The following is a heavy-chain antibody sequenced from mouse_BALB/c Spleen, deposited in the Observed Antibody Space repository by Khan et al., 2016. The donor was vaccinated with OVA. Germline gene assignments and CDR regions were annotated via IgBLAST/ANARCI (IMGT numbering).Heavy chain of an antibody. CDR2: INTYTGVP. CDR1: GYTCTNYG. V-gene: IGHV9-3-1*01. D-gene: IGHD2-14*01. Sequence: QIQLVQSGPELKKPGETVMISCKAPGYTCTNYGMNLVKQAPGKGLQWMGWINTYTGVPSYADDFKGRFAFLLETTASTAYLQINNLKNEDTATYVCARVGYNGTMDFWGQGTSVTVSS. J-gene: IGHJ4*01. CDR3: ARVGYNGTMDF.